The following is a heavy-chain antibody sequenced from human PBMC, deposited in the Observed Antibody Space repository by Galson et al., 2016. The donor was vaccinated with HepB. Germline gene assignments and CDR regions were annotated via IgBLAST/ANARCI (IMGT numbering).Heavy chain of an antibody. CDR3: ATTSPFRVDN. D-gene: IGHD2-2*01. Sequence: SETLSLTCAVSGASVIGSEWWNWVRQPPGKGLEWIGEIYHAGATNYNPSLRGRVTILLDKSRNQFSLSLKSVTAADTAIYFCATTSPFRVDNWGQGALVIVSS. CDR2: IYHAGAT. CDR1: GASVIGSEW. V-gene: IGHV4-4*02. J-gene: IGHJ4*02.